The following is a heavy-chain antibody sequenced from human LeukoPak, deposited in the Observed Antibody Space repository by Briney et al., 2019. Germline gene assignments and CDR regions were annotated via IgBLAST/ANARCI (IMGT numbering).Heavy chain of an antibody. V-gene: IGHV4-59*01. CDR1: GGSISSYY. D-gene: IGHD5-12*01. J-gene: IGHJ4*02. CDR2: IYYSGST. CDR3: ARGRYSGYDWVDY. Sequence: KPSETLSLTCTVSGGSISSYYWSWIRQPPGKGLEWIGYIYYSGSTNYNPSLKSRVTISVDTSKNQFSLKLSSVTAADTAVYYCARGRYSGYDWVDYWGQGTLVTVSS.